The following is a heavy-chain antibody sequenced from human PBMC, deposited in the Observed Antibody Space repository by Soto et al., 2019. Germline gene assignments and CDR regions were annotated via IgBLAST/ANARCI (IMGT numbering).Heavy chain of an antibody. CDR3: TSRPSGMTYHAVFDF. D-gene: IGHD2-21*02. V-gene: IGHV3-7*03. J-gene: IGHJ4*02. CDR1: GLTFSGHW. CDR2: IKPDGSET. Sequence: VQLVQSGGTLVQPGGSLRLSCAASGLTFSGHWMTWVRQTPGEGLQWVAAIKPDGSETFDVDSVKGRFTISRDNARNSLFLQMDSLRAEDTAVYYCTSRPSGMTYHAVFDFWGQGTLVTVSS.